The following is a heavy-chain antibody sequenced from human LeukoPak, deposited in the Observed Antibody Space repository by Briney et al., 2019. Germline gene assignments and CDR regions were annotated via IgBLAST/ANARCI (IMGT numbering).Heavy chain of an antibody. CDR2: IYYSGST. D-gene: IGHD3-10*01. CDR1: GGSISSSSYY. Sequence: SETLSLTCTVSGGSISSSSYYWGWIRQPPGKGLEWIGSIYYSGSTYYNPSLKSRVTISVDTSKNQFSLKLSSVTAADTAVYYCARDGAKLWFGVLRNPEDNWFDPWGQGTLVTVSS. V-gene: IGHV4-39*07. J-gene: IGHJ5*02. CDR3: ARDGAKLWFGVLRNPEDNWFDP.